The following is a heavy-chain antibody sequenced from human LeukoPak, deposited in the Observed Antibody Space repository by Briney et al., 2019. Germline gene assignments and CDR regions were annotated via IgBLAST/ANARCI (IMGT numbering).Heavy chain of an antibody. D-gene: IGHD3-3*01. Sequence: PSETPSLTCTVSGGSISSYYWSWIRQPPGKGLEWIGYIYYSGSTNYNPSLQSRVTISVDTSKNQFSLKLSYVTAADTAVYYCARGTIFGNWFDPWGQGTLVTVSS. J-gene: IGHJ5*02. CDR2: IYYSGST. V-gene: IGHV4-59*01. CDR1: GGSISSYY. CDR3: ARGTIFGNWFDP.